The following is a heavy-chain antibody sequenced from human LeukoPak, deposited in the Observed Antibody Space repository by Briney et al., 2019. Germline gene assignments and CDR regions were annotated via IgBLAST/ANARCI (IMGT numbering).Heavy chain of an antibody. V-gene: IGHV3-30*18. CDR3: ANDFATRYCADY. D-gene: IGHD2-15*01. Sequence: GRSLRLSCAASGFTFRSNAMHWVRQAPGKGLEWVAFISYDGSNKYYADSVKGRFTISRDNSKNTVYLQMNSLRAGDTAVYHCANDFATRYCADYWGQGTLVTVSS. CDR2: ISYDGSNK. J-gene: IGHJ4*02. CDR1: GFTFRSNA.